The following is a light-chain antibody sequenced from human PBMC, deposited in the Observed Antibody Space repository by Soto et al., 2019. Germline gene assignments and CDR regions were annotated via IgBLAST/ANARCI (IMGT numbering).Light chain of an antibody. V-gene: IGKV3-15*01. CDR3: QQYNTWPRT. J-gene: IGKJ1*01. Sequence: EIVLTQSPATLSLSPGERATLSFRASQSVSSYLAWYQQKPGLPPRLLIYDASTRATGIPARFTASGSGTEFTLTISSLQSEDFAVYYCQQYNTWPRTFGQGTKVDI. CDR2: DAS. CDR1: QSVSSY.